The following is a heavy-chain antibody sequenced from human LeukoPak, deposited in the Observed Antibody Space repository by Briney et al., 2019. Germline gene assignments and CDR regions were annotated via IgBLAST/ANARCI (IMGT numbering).Heavy chain of an antibody. CDR2: INHSGST. Sequence: SETLSLTCAVYGGSFSVYYWSWIRQPPGKGLEWIGEINHSGSTNYNPSLKSRVTISVDTSKNQFSLKLSSVTAADTAVYYCTTRRCSGGSCHPIDIWGQGTMVTVSS. D-gene: IGHD2-15*01. J-gene: IGHJ3*02. V-gene: IGHV4-34*01. CDR3: TTRRCSGGSCHPIDI. CDR1: GGSFSVYY.